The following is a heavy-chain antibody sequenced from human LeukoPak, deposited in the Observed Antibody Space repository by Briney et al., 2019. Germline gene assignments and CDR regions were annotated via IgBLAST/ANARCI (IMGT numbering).Heavy chain of an antibody. CDR2: MNPNSGNT. V-gene: IGHV1-8*01. J-gene: IGHJ5*02. Sequence: GASVKVFCRASGYTFTSCDINWVRQAPGQGREGMGGMNPNSGNTGYAQKFQGRVTMTGNTSISTAYMELSSLRSEDTAVYYCARSRAVADQGYWFDPWGQGTTVTVSS. CDR1: GYTFTSCD. CDR3: ARSRAVADQGYWFDP. D-gene: IGHD6-19*01.